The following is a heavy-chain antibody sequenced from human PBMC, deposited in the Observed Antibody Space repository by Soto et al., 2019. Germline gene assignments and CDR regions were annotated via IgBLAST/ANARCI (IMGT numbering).Heavy chain of an antibody. CDR2: IIPIFGTA. CDR1: GGTFSSYA. D-gene: IGHD3-22*01. V-gene: IGHV1-69*13. J-gene: IGHJ1*01. CDR3: ARGAPGGSGYVEFQH. Sequence: ASVKVSCKASGGTFSSYAISWVRQAPGQGLEWMGGIIPIFGTANYAQKFQGRVTITADESTSTAYMELSSLRSEDTAVYYCARGAPGGSGYVEFQHWGQGTLVTVSS.